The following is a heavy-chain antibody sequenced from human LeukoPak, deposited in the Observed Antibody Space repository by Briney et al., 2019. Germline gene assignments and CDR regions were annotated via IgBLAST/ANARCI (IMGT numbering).Heavy chain of an antibody. CDR3: ARPEGSYSRLGAFDI. Sequence: SVEVSCKASGGTFSSYAISWVRQAPGQGLEWMGGIIPIFGTANYAQKFQGRVTITTDESTSTAYMELSSLRSEDTAVYYCARPEGSYSRLGAFDIWGQGTMVTVSS. J-gene: IGHJ3*02. CDR1: GGTFSSYA. CDR2: IIPIFGTA. D-gene: IGHD1-26*01. V-gene: IGHV1-69*05.